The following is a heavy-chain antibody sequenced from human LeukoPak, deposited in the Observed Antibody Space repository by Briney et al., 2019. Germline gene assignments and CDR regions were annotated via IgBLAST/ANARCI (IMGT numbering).Heavy chain of an antibody. J-gene: IGHJ4*02. D-gene: IGHD3-10*01. CDR2: INHSGST. V-gene: IGHV4-34*01. CDR3: ARLGYGSGSYYTDY. Sequence: SETLSLTCAVYGGSFSGYYWSWIRQPPGKGLEWIGEINHSGSTYYNPSLKSRVTISVDTSKNQFSLKLSSVTAADTAVYYCARLGYGSGSYYTDYWGQGTLVTVSS. CDR1: GGSFSGYY.